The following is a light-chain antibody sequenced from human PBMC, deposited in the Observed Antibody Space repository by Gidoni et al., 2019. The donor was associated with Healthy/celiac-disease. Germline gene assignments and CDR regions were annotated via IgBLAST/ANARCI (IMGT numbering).Light chain of an antibody. CDR2: DAS. CDR3: QQYNSYSWT. CDR1: QRISSW. Sequence: DIQLTQSPSTLSASVGDRVTITCRASQRISSWLAWYQQKPGKAPKLLIYDASSLESGVPSRFSGSGSGTELTLTISSRQPDDFATYNCQQYNSYSWTFGQGTKVEIK. J-gene: IGKJ1*01. V-gene: IGKV1-5*01.